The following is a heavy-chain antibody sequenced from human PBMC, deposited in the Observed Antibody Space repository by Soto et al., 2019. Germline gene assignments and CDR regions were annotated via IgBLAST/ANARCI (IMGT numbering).Heavy chain of an antibody. J-gene: IGHJ4*02. Sequence: GGSLRLSCAASGFTFSSYAMSWVRQAPGKGLEWVSAISGSGGSTYYADSVKGRFTISRDNSKNTLYLQMNSLRAEDTAVYYCAKDLHYYDSRICYFDYWGQGTLVTVSS. CDR1: GFTFSSYA. V-gene: IGHV3-23*01. D-gene: IGHD3-22*01. CDR2: ISGSGGST. CDR3: AKDLHYYDSRICYFDY.